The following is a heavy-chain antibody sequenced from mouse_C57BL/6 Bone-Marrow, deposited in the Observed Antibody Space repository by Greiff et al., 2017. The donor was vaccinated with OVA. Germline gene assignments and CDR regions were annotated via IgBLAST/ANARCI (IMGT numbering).Heavy chain of an antibody. CDR1: GYTFTGYW. CDR3: ARYLFVFIYYYPYWYFDV. D-gene: IGHD1-1*01. V-gene: IGHV1-9*01. CDR2: ILPGSGST. J-gene: IGHJ1*03. Sequence: LQESGAELMKPGASVKLSCKATGYTFTGYWIEWVKQRPGHGLEWIGEILPGSGSTNYNEKFKGKATFTADTSSNTAYMQLSSLTTEDSAIYYCARYLFVFIYYYPYWYFDVWGTGTTVTVSS.